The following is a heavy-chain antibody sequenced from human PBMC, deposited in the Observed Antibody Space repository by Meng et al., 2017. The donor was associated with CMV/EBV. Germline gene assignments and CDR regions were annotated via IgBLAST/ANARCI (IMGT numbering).Heavy chain of an antibody. V-gene: IGHV3-15*01. J-gene: IGHJ6*02. CDR3: TTVVVPAALAPYGMDV. D-gene: IGHD2-2*01. Sequence: GGSLRLSCAASGFTFSTAWMSWVRQAPGKGLEWVGRIKSKTDGGTTDYAAPVKGRFTISRDDSKNTLYLQMNSLTTEDTAVYYCTTVVVPAALAPYGMDVWGQGTTVTVSS. CDR1: GFTFSTAW. CDR2: IKSKTDGGTT.